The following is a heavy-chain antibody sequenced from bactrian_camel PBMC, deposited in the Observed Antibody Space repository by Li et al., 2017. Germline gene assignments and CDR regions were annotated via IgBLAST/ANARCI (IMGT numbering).Heavy chain of an antibody. CDR1: GYTYKRNC. D-gene: IGHD1*01. Sequence: QLVESGGGSVQAGGPLRLSCVASGYTYKRNCMAWFRQAPGKEREGVARIATGSGNTYYADSVKGRFTISQDNAQNTVYLQMNSLEPEDTAVYYCVMDITYRDYASWNYWGQGTQVTVS. V-gene: IGHV3S1*01. CDR3: VMDITYRDYASWNY. J-gene: IGHJ4*01. CDR2: IATGSGNT.